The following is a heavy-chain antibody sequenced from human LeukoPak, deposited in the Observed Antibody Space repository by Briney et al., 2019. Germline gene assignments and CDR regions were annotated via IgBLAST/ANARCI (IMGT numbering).Heavy chain of an antibody. CDR1: GFSFSNYW. Sequence: PGGSLGLSCAASGFSFSNYWMSWVRQAPGKGLEWVANIKQDGSEKYYVDSVKGRFTISRDNAKNSVYLQMNSLRAEDTAVYYCARVAPVWTGYEYYFDHWGQGSQVTVSS. CDR3: ARVAPVWTGYEYYFDH. J-gene: IGHJ4*02. D-gene: IGHD3/OR15-3a*01. CDR2: IKQDGSEK. V-gene: IGHV3-7*03.